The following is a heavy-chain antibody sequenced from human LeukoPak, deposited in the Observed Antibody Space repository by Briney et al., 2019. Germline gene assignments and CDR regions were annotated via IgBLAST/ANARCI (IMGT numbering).Heavy chain of an antibody. D-gene: IGHD3-10*01. CDR2: INPNSGGT. CDR3: ARDRSPSAEQGRVDYFDY. J-gene: IGHJ4*02. V-gene: IGHV1-2*02. CDR1: GYTFTGYF. Sequence: ASVKVSCKASGYTFTGYFMHWVRQAPGQGLEWMGWINPNSGGTNYAPKFQGRVTMTRDTSISTAYMELSRLRSDDTAVYYCARDRSPSAEQGRVDYFDYWGQGTLVTVSS.